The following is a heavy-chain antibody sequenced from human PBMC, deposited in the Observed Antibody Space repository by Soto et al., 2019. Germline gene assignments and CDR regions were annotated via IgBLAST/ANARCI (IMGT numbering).Heavy chain of an antibody. D-gene: IGHD3-10*01. CDR3: ARDHITMVRRVIEYHGMDV. CDR2: IYYTGST. V-gene: IGHV4-59*01. CDR1: GDSISSYY. J-gene: IGHJ6*02. Sequence: SETLSLTCTVSGDSISSYYWSWIRQPPGKGLEWIGYIYYTGSTHYSPSLKSRVTISVDTSKKQFSLRLKPVTAADTAVYYCARDHITMVRRVIEYHGMDVWGQGITVTVSS.